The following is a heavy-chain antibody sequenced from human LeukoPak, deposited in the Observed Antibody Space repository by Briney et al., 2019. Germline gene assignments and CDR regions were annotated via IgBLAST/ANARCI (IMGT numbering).Heavy chain of an antibody. J-gene: IGHJ4*02. CDR1: GGSISSSNW. CDR3: ASGEPRYSSRIVVGDN. CDR2: IYTSGST. D-gene: IGHD3-22*01. Sequence: SGTLSLTCAVSGGSISSSNWWSWIRQPAGKGLEWIGRIYTSGSTNYNPSLKSRVTMSVDTSKNQFSLKLSSVTAADTAVYYCASGEPRYSSRIVVGDNWGQGTLVTVSS. V-gene: IGHV4-4*07.